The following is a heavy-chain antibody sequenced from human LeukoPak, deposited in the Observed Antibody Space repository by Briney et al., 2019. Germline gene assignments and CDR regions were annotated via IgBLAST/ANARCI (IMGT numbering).Heavy chain of an antibody. Sequence: SVKVSCKASGGTFSSYAISWVRQAPGQGLEWMGGIIPIFGTANYAQKFQGRVTITADESTSTAYMELSSLRSEDTAVYYCTIPADSGYDSYYYMDVWGKGTTVTVSS. J-gene: IGHJ6*03. D-gene: IGHD5-12*01. V-gene: IGHV1-69*13. CDR1: GGTFSSYA. CDR2: IIPIFGTA. CDR3: TIPADSGYDSYYYMDV.